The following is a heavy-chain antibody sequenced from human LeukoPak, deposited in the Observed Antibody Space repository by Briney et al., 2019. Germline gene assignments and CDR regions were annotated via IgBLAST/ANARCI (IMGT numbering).Heavy chain of an antibody. CDR1: GYTFTGYY. J-gene: IGHJ4*02. Sequence: ASVKVSRKASGYTFTGYYMHWVRQAPGQGLEWMGWINPNSGSTNYAQKFQGRVTMTRDTSISTAYMELSRLRSDDTAVYYCGTLRVAGPLGDYWGQGTLVTVSS. D-gene: IGHD6-19*01. CDR2: INPNSGST. V-gene: IGHV1-2*02. CDR3: GTLRVAGPLGDY.